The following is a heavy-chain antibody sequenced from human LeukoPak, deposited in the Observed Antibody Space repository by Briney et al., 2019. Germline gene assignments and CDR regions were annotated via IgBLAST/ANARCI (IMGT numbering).Heavy chain of an antibody. CDR3: ARDAPDLDCSSTSCHSNDAFDI. Sequence: SQTLSLTCTVSGGSISSGGYYWSWIRQHPGKGLEWIGYIYYSGSTYYNPSLKSRVTISVDSSKNQFSLKLSSVTAADTAVYYCARDAPDLDCSSTSCHSNDAFDIWGQGTMVTVSS. J-gene: IGHJ3*02. V-gene: IGHV4-31*03. D-gene: IGHD2-2*01. CDR1: GGSISSGGYY. CDR2: IYYSGST.